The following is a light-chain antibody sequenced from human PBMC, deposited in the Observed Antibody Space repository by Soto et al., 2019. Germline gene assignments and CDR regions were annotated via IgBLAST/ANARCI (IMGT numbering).Light chain of an antibody. CDR2: ETS. Sequence: QSVVTQEPSLTVSPGGTVTLTCGANSGVVSGGHYPCWFQQKPGQAPRTLIYETSLKHPWTPARFSGSLLGGKAALTLSGAQPEDEDEYYCLLSFSGAYVVFGGGTKLTVL. CDR3: LLSFSGAYVV. CDR1: SGVVSGGHY. J-gene: IGLJ3*02. V-gene: IGLV7-46*01.